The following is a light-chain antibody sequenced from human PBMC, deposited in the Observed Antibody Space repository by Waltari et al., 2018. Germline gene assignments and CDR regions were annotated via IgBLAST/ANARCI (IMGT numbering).Light chain of an antibody. CDR3: CSYAGSSTPYV. CDR2: EVS. V-gene: IGLV2-23*02. Sequence: QSALTQPASVSGSPGQSITISCTGTSSDVGSYKLVSWYRQHPGKAPKLLIYEVSKLPSGVSNRFSGSKSGNAASLTISWLQAEDEADYYCCSYAGSSTPYVFGTGTKVTVL. J-gene: IGLJ1*01. CDR1: SSDVGSYKL.